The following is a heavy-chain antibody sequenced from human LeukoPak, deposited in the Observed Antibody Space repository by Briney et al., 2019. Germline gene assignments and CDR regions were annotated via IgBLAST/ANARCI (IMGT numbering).Heavy chain of an antibody. Sequence: GGSLRLSCAASGFTFDDYGMSWVRQAPGKGLEWVSGINWNGGSTGYADSVKGRFTISRDNAKNSLYLQMNSLRAEDTAVYHCVRESDVWSGPGIGRPLDVWGKGTTVTVSS. CDR1: GFTFDDYG. D-gene: IGHD3-3*01. J-gene: IGHJ6*04. CDR2: INWNGGST. V-gene: IGHV3-20*01. CDR3: VRESDVWSGPGIGRPLDV.